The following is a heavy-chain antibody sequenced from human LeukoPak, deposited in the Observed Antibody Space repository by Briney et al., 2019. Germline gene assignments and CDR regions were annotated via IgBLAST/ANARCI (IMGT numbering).Heavy chain of an antibody. CDR3: ARGGVVPAAIEGYGMDV. V-gene: IGHV3-66*01. CDR1: GITFSSYA. CDR2: IYSGGST. Sequence: GGSLRLSCAASGITFSSYAMHWVRQGPGKGLEWVSVIYSGGSTYYADSVKGRFTISRDNSKNTLYLQMNSLRAEDTAVYYCARGGVVPAAIEGYGMDVWGQGTTVTVSS. J-gene: IGHJ6*02. D-gene: IGHD2-2*01.